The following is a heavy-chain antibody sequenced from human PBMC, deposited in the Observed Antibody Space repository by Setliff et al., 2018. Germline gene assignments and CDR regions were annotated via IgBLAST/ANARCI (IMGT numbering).Heavy chain of an antibody. D-gene: IGHD6-6*01. Sequence: SETLSLTCTVSGVSINNYYWTWIRQPPGKGLEWIGYIYHSGGTNYNPSLKSRVTISVDTSKKQFSLNLSSVTAADTAVYYCARGQATSSRSSLVYWGQGILVTVSS. J-gene: IGHJ4*02. V-gene: IGHV4-59*01. CDR3: ARGQATSSRSSLVY. CDR1: GVSINNYY. CDR2: IYHSGGT.